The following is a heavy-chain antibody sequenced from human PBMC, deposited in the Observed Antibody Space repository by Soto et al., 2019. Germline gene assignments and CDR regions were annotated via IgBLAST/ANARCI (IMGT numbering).Heavy chain of an antibody. V-gene: IGHV3-21*01. Sequence: EVQLVESGGGLVKPGGSLRLSCAASGFTFSSYSMNWVRQAPGKGLEWVSSINSSSSYIYYADSVKGRFTISRDNAKNSLYLQMNSLRAEDTAVYYCARDLISGSYYNYYYGMDVWGQGTTVTVSS. CDR3: ARDLISGSYYNYYYGMDV. CDR1: GFTFSSYS. CDR2: INSSSSYI. J-gene: IGHJ6*02. D-gene: IGHD1-26*01.